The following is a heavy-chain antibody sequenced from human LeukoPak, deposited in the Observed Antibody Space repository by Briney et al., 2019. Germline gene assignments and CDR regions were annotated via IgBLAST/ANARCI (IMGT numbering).Heavy chain of an antibody. CDR1: GYTFTDYY. Sequence: ASVKVSCKASGYTFTDYYIHWVRQAPGQGLEWMGRVNPNSGGTNYAQKFQGRVTMTRDTSISTAYMELSRLRSDDTAVYYCARDTMRGTSWFDPWGQGTLVTVSS. J-gene: IGHJ5*02. CDR2: VNPNSGGT. CDR3: ARDTMRGTSWFDP. V-gene: IGHV1-2*06. D-gene: IGHD1-26*01.